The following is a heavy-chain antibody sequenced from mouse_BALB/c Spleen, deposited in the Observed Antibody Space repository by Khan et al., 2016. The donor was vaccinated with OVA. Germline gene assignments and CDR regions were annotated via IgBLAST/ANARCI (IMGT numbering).Heavy chain of an antibody. Sequence: QVQLQQSGAELVKPGASVKLSCKASGYTFTSYYMYWVKQRPGQGLEWIGEINPSNGGTNFNEKFKSKATLTVDKSSSTAYMRLSSLTSEDSAVYYCTRSVYGSFAYWGQGTLVTVSA. V-gene: IGHV1S81*02. D-gene: IGHD1-1*02. CDR1: GYTFTSYY. CDR2: INPSNGGT. CDR3: TRSVYGSFAY. J-gene: IGHJ3*01.